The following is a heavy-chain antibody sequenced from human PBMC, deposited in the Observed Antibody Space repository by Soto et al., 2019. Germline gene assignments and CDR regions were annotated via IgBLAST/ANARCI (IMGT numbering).Heavy chain of an antibody. CDR1: GYTFTGYY. V-gene: IGHV1-2*04. J-gene: IGHJ6*02. CDR3: ARVKAGVVVAASLSDSSGWVDYYGMDV. Sequence: GASVKVSCNASGYTFTGYYMHWVRQAPGQGLEWMGWINPNSGGTNYAQKFQGWVTMTRDTSISTAYMELSRLRSDDTAVYYCARVKAGVVVAASLSDSSGWVDYYGMDVWGQGTTVTVSS. D-gene: IGHD2-15*01. CDR2: INPNSGGT.